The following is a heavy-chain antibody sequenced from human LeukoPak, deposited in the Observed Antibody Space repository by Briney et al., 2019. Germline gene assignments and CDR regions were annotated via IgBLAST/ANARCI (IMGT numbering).Heavy chain of an antibody. V-gene: IGHV3-13*01. CDR1: GFTFSKDD. D-gene: IGHD2-15*01. CDR3: TKEFCGSRAACAGGSYYDF. Sequence: PGGSLRLSCAASGFTFSKDDFHWVRQAPGKGLEGVAAICVTGDTYYSDSVKGRFTISREDAANSLYLQMRSLGAGDTALYYCTKEFCGSRAACAGGSYYDFWGRGALVTVSS. J-gene: IGHJ2*01. CDR2: ICVTGDT.